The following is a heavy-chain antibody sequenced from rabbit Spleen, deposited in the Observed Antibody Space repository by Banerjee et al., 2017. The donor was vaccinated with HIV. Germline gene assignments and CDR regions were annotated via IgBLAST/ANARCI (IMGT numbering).Heavy chain of an antibody. Sequence: QQQLEESGGGLVKPGGTLTLTCKASGFSFSRSYDMCWVRQAPGKGLEWIGCIYTGNLKTYYASWAKGRFTISKTSSTTVTLQMTSMTVADMATYFCARDAGSGPYIDGYFDLWGQGTLVTVS. J-gene: IGHJ4*01. CDR3: ARDAGSGPYIDGYFDL. CDR2: IYTGNLKT. D-gene: IGHD8-1*01. CDR1: GFSFSRSYD. V-gene: IGHV1S45*01.